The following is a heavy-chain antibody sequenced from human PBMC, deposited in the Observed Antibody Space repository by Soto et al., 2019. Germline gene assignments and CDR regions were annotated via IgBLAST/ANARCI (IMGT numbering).Heavy chain of an antibody. CDR1: GFTFSSYG. Sequence: QVQLVESGGGVIQPGRSLRLSCAASGFTFSSYGMHWVRQAPGKGLEWVAVIWYDGSNKYYADSVKDRFTISRDNSKNTLYLQMNSLRAEDTAVYYCARDVRGYCSGGSCNYYYYGMDVWGQGTTVTVSS. CDR2: IWYDGSNK. J-gene: IGHJ6*02. CDR3: ARDVRGYCSGGSCNYYYYGMDV. D-gene: IGHD2-15*01. V-gene: IGHV3-33*01.